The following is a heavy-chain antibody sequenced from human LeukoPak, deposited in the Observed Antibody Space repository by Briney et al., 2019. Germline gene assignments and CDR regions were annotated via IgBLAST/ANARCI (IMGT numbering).Heavy chain of an antibody. CDR2: INHSGST. CDR1: GGSFSGYY. V-gene: IGHV4-34*01. CDR3: ARAPTDY. Sequence: SETLSLTCAVYGGSFSGYYWSWIRQPPGKGLEWIGEINHSGSTNYNPSLKSRVTISVDTSKNQFSLKLSSVTAADTAVYYCARAPTDYWGQGTLVTVSS. J-gene: IGHJ4*02.